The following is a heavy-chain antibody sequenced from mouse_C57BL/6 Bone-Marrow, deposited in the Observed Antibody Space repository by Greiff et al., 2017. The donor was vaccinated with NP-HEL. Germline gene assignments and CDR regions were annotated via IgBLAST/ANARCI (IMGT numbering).Heavy chain of an antibody. CDR2: IYPGDGDT. V-gene: IGHV1-80*01. Sequence: QVQLQQSGAELVKPGASVKISCKASGYAFRSYWMNWVKQRPGTGLEWIGQIYPGDGDTNYNGKFRDKASLTADQSSSPAYVQLSSLTSADAAVYYGARGAYGGQGTRVIVSA. CDR3: ARGAY. J-gene: IGHJ3*01. CDR1: GYAFRSYW.